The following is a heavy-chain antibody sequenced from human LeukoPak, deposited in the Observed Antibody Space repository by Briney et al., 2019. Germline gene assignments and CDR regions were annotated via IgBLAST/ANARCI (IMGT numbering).Heavy chain of an antibody. CDR2: IIPIFGTA. CDR1: GGTFSSYA. D-gene: IGHD5-18*01. V-gene: IGHV1-69*06. Sequence: SVKVSCKASGGTFSSYAISWVRQAPGQGLEWMGGIIPIFGTANYAQKFQGRVTITADKSTSTAYMELSSLRSEDTAVYYCARTTEGGYTYDYFYYYYMDVWGKGNSVTISS. CDR3: ARTTEGGYTYDYFYYYYMDV. J-gene: IGHJ6*03.